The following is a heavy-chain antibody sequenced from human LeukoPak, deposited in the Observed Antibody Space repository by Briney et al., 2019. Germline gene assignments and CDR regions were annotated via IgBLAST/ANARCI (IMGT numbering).Heavy chain of an antibody. CDR3: ERDGYYDFWSGYYSHYYYYMDV. D-gene: IGHD3-3*01. V-gene: IGHV3-11*04. CDR2: ISSSGSTI. CDR1: GFTFIDYY. Sequence: PGGSLRLSCAASGFTFIDYYMSWIRQAPGKGLEGVSYISSSGSTIYYADSVKGRFTISRDNAKNSLYLQMNSLRAEDTAVYYCERDGYYDFWSGYYSHYYYYMDVWGKGTTVTVSS. J-gene: IGHJ6*03.